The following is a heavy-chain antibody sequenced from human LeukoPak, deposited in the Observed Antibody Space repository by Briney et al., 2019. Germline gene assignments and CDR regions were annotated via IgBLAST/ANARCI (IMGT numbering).Heavy chain of an antibody. D-gene: IGHD6-13*01. Sequence: SETLSLTCAVHGGSFSGYYWSWIRKPLGKGLEWFGEIDHSGSTNYNPSLKSRVTISVDTSKNPFSLKLSSVTAADTAVYYCARGRRDSSSWYRKWLDPWGQGTLVTVSS. CDR1: GGSFSGYY. CDR3: ARGRRDSSSWYRKWLDP. CDR2: IDHSGST. J-gene: IGHJ5*02. V-gene: IGHV4-34*01.